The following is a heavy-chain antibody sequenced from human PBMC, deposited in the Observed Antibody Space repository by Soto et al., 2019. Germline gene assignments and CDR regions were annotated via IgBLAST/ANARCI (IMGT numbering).Heavy chain of an antibody. Sequence: GVSLKISCKGSGYSFTSYWISWVRQMPGKGLEWMGRIDPSDSYTNYSPSFQGHVTISADKSISTAYLQWSSLKASDTAMYYCASGYSSGWSRRYYGMDVWGQGTTVTVSS. V-gene: IGHV5-10-1*01. J-gene: IGHJ6*02. CDR3: ASGYSSGWSRRYYGMDV. CDR2: IDPSDSYT. D-gene: IGHD6-19*01. CDR1: GYSFTSYW.